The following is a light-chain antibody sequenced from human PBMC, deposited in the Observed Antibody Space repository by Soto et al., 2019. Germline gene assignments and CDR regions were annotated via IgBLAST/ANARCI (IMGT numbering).Light chain of an antibody. CDR1: SSNIGNNY. CDR3: ATWDSSLSVVV. J-gene: IGLJ2*01. Sequence: QSVLTQPPSVSAAPGQKVTISCSGSSSNIGNNYVSWYQQPPGTAPNLLIYEDNRRRSGIHDRFSGSKSGTSATLGITGLRTGEGANYYCATWDSSLSVVVFGGGTKRTVL. CDR2: EDN. V-gene: IGLV1-51*02.